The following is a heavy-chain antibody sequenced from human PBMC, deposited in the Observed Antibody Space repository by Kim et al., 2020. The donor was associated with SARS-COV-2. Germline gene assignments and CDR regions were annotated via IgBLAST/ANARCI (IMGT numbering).Heavy chain of an antibody. Sequence: YADTVKGRFTNSRDNSKNTLYLQMNSLRAEDTAVYYCAKRDSTGSYSFDYWGQGTLVTVSS. V-gene: IGHV3-23*01. J-gene: IGHJ4*02. D-gene: IGHD6-19*01. CDR3: AKRDSTGSYSFDY.